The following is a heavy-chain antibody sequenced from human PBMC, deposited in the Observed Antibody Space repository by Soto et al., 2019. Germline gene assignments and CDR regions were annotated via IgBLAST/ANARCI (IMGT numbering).Heavy chain of an antibody. V-gene: IGHV1-69*06. CDR2: IIPFFGTP. CDR3: ARDKGAYYSHLVY. D-gene: IGHD3-22*01. CDR1: GATFSSYA. J-gene: IGHJ4*02. Sequence: QVLLVQSGAEVKKPGSSVKVSCNLSGATFSSYAMSWVRQAPGQGLEWIGGIIPFFGTPNYAQKFQGRVHITADTSTATSYMELSSLRSDDTAVYYCARDKGAYYSHLVYWGQGTLVTVSS.